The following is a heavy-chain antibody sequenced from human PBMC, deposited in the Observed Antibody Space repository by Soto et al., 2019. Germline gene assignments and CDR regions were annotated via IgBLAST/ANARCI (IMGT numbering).Heavy chain of an antibody. J-gene: IGHJ4*02. D-gene: IGHD3-3*01. CDR2: IYYSGST. V-gene: IGHV4-31*03. Sequence: SETLSLTCTVSGGSISSGGYYWSWIRQHPGKGLEWIGYIYYSGSTYYNPSLKSRVTISVDTSKNQFSLKLSSVTAADTAVYYCARHSPAISISDHWGQGTLVTVSS. CDR1: GGSISSGGYY. CDR3: ARHSPAISISDH.